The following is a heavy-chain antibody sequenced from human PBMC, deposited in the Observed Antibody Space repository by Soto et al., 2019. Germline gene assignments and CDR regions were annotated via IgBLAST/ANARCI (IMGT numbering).Heavy chain of an antibody. CDR3: ARDAAAGLNDY. Sequence: QVQLVQSGAEVKKPGASVKVSCKASGYTFTSYGISWVRQAPGQGLEWMGWISAYNGNTKYAQKSQGRVTMTTDTSTSTADMEVRSLRSDDTAVYYCARDAAAGLNDYWGQGTLITVSS. CDR2: ISAYNGNT. D-gene: IGHD6-13*01. V-gene: IGHV1-18*01. CDR1: GYTFTSYG. J-gene: IGHJ4*02.